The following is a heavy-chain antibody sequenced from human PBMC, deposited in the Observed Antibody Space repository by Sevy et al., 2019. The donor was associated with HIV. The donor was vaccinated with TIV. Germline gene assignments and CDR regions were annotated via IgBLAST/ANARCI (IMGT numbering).Heavy chain of an antibody. Sequence: GGSLRLSCVASGFNFIIYSMSWVRQAPGKGLEWVSTLSFGCGRINHADSVQGRFTMSRDDSKKTVYLEMNSLRAEDTAVYYCAREGCTRPHDHWVQGTLVTVSS. CDR1: GFNFIIYS. J-gene: IGHJ4*02. CDR3: AREGCTRPHDH. D-gene: IGHD2-8*01. V-gene: IGHV3-23*01. CDR2: LSFGCGRI.